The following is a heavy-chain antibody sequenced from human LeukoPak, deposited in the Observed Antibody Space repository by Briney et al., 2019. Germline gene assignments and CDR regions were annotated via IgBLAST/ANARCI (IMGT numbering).Heavy chain of an antibody. CDR2: ISSSSSYI. D-gene: IGHD5-18*01. CDR3: ARARRIQLWKNFDY. CDR1: GFTFSSYS. V-gene: IGHV3-21*01. Sequence: GGSLRLSCAASGFTFSSYSMNWVRQAPGKGLEGVSSISSSSSYIYYADSVKGRFTISRDNAKNSLYLQMNSLRAEDTAVYYCARARRIQLWKNFDYWGQGTLVTVSS. J-gene: IGHJ4*02.